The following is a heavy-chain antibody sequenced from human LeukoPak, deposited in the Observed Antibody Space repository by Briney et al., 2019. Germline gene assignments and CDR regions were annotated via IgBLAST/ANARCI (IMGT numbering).Heavy chain of an antibody. CDR3: AKDLSQYSSGWQRAGDDY. J-gene: IGHJ4*02. CDR2: ISYDGSNK. V-gene: IGHV3-30*04. CDR1: GFTFSSYA. Sequence: GGSLRLSCAASGFTFSSYAMHWVRQAPGKGLEWVAVISYDGSNKYYADSVKGRFTISRDNSKNTLYLQMNSLRAEDTAVYYCAKDLSQYSSGWQRAGDDYWGQGTLVTVSS. D-gene: IGHD6-19*01.